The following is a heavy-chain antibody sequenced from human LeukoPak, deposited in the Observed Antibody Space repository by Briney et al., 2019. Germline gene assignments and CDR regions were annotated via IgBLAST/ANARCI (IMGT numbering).Heavy chain of an antibody. CDR1: GLTFSDYY. D-gene: IGHD3-16*01. V-gene: IGHV3-11*03. Sequence: SGGSLRLSCAASGLTFSDYYMSWIRQAPGKGLEWVSYISSSSSYTNYADSVKGRFTISRDNAKNSLYLQMNNLRAEDTAVYYCAKLGISDGIDYWGQGTLVTVSS. CDR2: ISSSSSYT. CDR3: AKLGISDGIDY. J-gene: IGHJ4*02.